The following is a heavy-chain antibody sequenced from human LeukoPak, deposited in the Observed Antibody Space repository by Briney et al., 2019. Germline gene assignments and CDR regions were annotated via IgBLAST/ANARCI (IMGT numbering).Heavy chain of an antibody. CDR3: VRGRGTAVTTGNWFDP. Sequence: RSSETLSLTCTVSGGSISSGNYYWNWIRQPPGKGLECIGYIHYSGSTYYNPSLKSRVTISVDTSKNQFSLKLSSVTAADTAVYYCVRGRGTAVTTGNWFDPWGQGTLVTVS. J-gene: IGHJ5*02. D-gene: IGHD4-17*01. V-gene: IGHV4-30-4*01. CDR1: GGSISSGNYY. CDR2: IHYSGST.